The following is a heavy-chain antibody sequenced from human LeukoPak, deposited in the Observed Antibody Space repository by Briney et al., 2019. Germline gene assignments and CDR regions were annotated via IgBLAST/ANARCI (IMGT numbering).Heavy chain of an antibody. CDR1: GFTFSSYA. CDR3: ARSPGSTEWLLLSWFDP. Sequence: GRSLRLSCAASGFTFSSYAMHWVRQAPGKGLEWVAVISYDGSNKYYADPVKGRFTISRDNSKNTLYLQMNSLRAEDTAVYYCARSPGSTEWLLLSWFDPWGQGTLVTVSS. J-gene: IGHJ5*02. D-gene: IGHD3-22*01. CDR2: ISYDGSNK. V-gene: IGHV3-30*04.